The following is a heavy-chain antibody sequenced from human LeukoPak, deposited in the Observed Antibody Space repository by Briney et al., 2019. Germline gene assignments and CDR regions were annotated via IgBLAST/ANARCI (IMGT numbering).Heavy chain of an antibody. Sequence: ASVTVSCTASGYTFTSYYMHWVRQAPGQGLEWMGIINPSGGSTSHAQKFQGRVTMTRDTSTSTVYMELSSLRSEDTAVYYCARATTGGYCSGGSCYSHNWFDPWGQGTLVTVSS. CDR2: INPSGGST. J-gene: IGHJ5*02. CDR3: ARATTGGYCSGGSCYSHNWFDP. CDR1: GYTFTSYY. D-gene: IGHD2-15*01. V-gene: IGHV1-46*01.